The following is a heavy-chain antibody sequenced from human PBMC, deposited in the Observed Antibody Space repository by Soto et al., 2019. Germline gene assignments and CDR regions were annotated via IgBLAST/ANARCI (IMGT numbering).Heavy chain of an antibody. CDR2: INSNSGGT. CDR3: AILVGATSSDH. CDR1: GFTFTGYF. Sequence: EASVKVSCKASGFTFTGYFMHWVRQAPGQGLEWMGWINSNSGGTNYAQKFQGRVTMTRDTSISTAYMELSRLRSDDTAVYYCAILVGATSSDHWGQGTLVTVSS. D-gene: IGHD1-26*01. V-gene: IGHV1-2*02. J-gene: IGHJ4*02.